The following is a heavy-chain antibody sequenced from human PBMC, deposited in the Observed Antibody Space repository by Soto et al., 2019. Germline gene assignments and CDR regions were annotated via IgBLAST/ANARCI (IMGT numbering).Heavy chain of an antibody. J-gene: IGHJ3*02. Sequence: GGSLRLSCAASEFTFSSFNMHWVRQAPGKGLEWVSYISASSTTVYYGDSVKGRFTISRDDSKNTAYLQMNSLKTEDTAVYYCTRARPKDYCSGGSCYFIPDAFDIWGQGTMVTVSS. D-gene: IGHD2-15*01. V-gene: IGHV3-48*01. CDR2: ISASSTTV. CDR3: TRARPKDYCSGGSCYFIPDAFDI. CDR1: EFTFSSFN.